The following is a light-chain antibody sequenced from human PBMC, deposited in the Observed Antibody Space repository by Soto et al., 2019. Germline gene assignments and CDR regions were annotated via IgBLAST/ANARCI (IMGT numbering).Light chain of an antibody. CDR1: NIGRKS. Sequence: SYELTQAPSVSVAPGQTASITCGGNNIGRKSVHWYQQKPGQAPVLVVYDDTDRPSGIPERFSGSNSGNTATLTISRVEAGDEADYYCQVWDSSSNNHRVFGPGTKLTVL. J-gene: IGLJ1*01. CDR2: DDT. V-gene: IGLV3-21*02. CDR3: QVWDSSSNNHRV.